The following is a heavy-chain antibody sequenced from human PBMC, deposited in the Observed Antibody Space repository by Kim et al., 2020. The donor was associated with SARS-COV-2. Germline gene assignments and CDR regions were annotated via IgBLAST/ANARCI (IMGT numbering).Heavy chain of an antibody. CDR2: ISYDGSNK. D-gene: IGHD3-16*02. V-gene: IGHV3-30*04. J-gene: IGHJ4*02. CDR1: GFTFSSYA. CDR3: AREYRQPYYDYVGGSYRHDGLDY. Sequence: GGSLRLSCAASGFTFSSYAMHWVRQAPGKGLEWVAVISYDGSNKYYADSVKGRFTISRDNSKNTLYLQMNSLRAEDTAVYYCAREYRQPYYDYVGGSYRHDGLDYWGQGTLVTVSS.